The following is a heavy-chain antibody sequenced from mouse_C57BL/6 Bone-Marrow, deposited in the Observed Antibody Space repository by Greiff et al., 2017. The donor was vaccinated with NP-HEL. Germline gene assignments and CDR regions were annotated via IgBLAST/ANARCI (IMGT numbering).Heavy chain of an antibody. CDR1: GYTFTSYW. D-gene: IGHD2-10*01. J-gene: IGHJ1*03. V-gene: IGHV1-59*01. CDR3: ARQKGPYYGNYWYFDV. CDR2: IDPSDSYT. Sequence: QVQLQQPGAELVRPGTSVKLSCKASGYTFTSYWMHWVKQRPGQGLEWIGVIDPSDSYTNYNQKFKGKATLTVDTSSSTAYMQLSSLTSEDSAVYYCARQKGPYYGNYWYFDVWGTGTTVTVSS.